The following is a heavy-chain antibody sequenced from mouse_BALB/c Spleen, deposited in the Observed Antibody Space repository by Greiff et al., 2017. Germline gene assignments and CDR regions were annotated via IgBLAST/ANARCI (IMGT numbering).Heavy chain of an antibody. V-gene: IGHV1-20*02. CDR2: INPYNGDT. D-gene: IGHD2-2*01. CDR3: ARSGGYETGFAY. J-gene: IGHJ3*01. Sequence: VQLQQSGPELVKPGASVKISCKASGYSFTGYFMNWVMQSHGKSLEWIGRINPYNGDTFYNQKFKGKATLTVDKSSSTAHMELRSLASEDSAVYYCARSGGYETGFAYWGQGTLVTVSA. CDR1: GYSFTGYF.